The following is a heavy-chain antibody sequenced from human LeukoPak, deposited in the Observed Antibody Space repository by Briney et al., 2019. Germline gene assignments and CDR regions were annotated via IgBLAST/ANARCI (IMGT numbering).Heavy chain of an antibody. J-gene: IGHJ4*02. Sequence: GGSLRLSCAASGFTFSTYAVNWARQAPGKGLEWVSTISGSGDSTYYADSVKGRFTISRDNSKDTLYLQMSCVRVDDTAVYYCARDRGRYYDSRGFYWGYYFDSWGQGILVTVST. CDR1: GFTFSTYA. D-gene: IGHD3-22*01. V-gene: IGHV3-23*01. CDR3: ARDRGRYYDSRGFYWGYYFDS. CDR2: ISGSGDST.